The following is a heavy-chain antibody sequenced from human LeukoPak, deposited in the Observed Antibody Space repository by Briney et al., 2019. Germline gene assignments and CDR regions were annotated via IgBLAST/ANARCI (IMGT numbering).Heavy chain of an antibody. CDR3: AKDPGNYYDSSGYYDY. CDR1: GFTFSSYG. V-gene: IGHV3-30*18. J-gene: IGHJ4*02. CDR2: ISYDGSNN. D-gene: IGHD3-22*01. Sequence: PGGSLRLSCAASGFTFSSYGMHWVRQAPGKGLEWVAVISYDGSNNYYADSVKGRFTISRDNSKNTLYLQMNSLRAEDTAVYYCAKDPGNYYDSSGYYDYWGQGTLVTVSS.